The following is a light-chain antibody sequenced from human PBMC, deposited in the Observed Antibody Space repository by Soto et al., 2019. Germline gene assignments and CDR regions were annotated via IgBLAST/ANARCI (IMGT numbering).Light chain of an antibody. Sequence: DIQLTQSPSFLSASVGDRVTITCRASQGISSFLGWYQQKPGMAPKLLIYAASTLQSGVPSRFSGSGSGTEFTLTINSLQPEDLATYYCQQLHSYPFTFGPGTKLDVK. CDR1: QGISSF. CDR3: QQLHSYPFT. CDR2: AAS. V-gene: IGKV1-9*01. J-gene: IGKJ3*01.